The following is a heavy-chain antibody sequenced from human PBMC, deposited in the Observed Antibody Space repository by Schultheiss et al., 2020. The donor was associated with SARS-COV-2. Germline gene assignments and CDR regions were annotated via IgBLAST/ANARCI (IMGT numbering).Heavy chain of an antibody. CDR3: ARDREDTAMVEPDY. D-gene: IGHD5-18*01. V-gene: IGHV4-59*12. CDR1: GGSISSYY. Sequence: SETLSLTCTVSGGSISSYYWSWIRQPPGKGLEWIGYIYYSGSTNYNPSLKSRVTMSVDTSKNQFSLKLSSVTAADTAVYYCARDREDTAMVEPDYWGQGTLVTVSS. CDR2: IYYSGST. J-gene: IGHJ4*02.